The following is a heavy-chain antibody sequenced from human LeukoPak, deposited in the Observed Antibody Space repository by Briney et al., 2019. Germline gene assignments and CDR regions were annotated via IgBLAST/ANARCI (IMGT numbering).Heavy chain of an antibody. CDR2: INANSGGT. D-gene: IGHD3-10*01. V-gene: IGHV1-2*02. CDR1: GYTFTDYY. J-gene: IGHJ4*02. Sequence: ASVKVSCKASGYTFTDYYIHWVRQAPGQGLEWMGWINANSGGTNYVQKFQGRVTMTRDTSINTAYMELSRLRSDDTAVYWRARDAISRGIIDYWGQGTLVTVSS. CDR3: ARDAISRGIIDY.